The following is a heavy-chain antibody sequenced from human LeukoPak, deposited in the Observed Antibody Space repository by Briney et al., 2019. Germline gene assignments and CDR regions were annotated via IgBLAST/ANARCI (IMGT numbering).Heavy chain of an antibody. J-gene: IGHJ4*02. CDR1: GGSISSGGYY. V-gene: IGHV4-30-4*08. CDR3: ARAVAAAGSPYFDY. Sequence: SQTLSLTCTVSGGSISSGGYYWSWIQQPPGKGLEWIGYIYYSGSTYYNPSLKSRITISVDTSKNQFSLKLSSVTAADTAVYYCARAVAAAGSPYFDYWGQGTLVTVSS. D-gene: IGHD6-13*01. CDR2: IYYSGST.